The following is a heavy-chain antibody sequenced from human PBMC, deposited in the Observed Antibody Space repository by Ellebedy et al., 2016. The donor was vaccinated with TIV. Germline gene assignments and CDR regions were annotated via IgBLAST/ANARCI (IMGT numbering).Heavy chain of an antibody. CDR2: IWYDGSNK. V-gene: IGHV3-33*08. Sequence: GESLKISCAASGFTFSSYGMHWVRQAPGKGLEWVAVIWYDGSNKYYADSVKGRFTISRDNSKNTLYLQMNSLRAEDTAVYYCAREGEQQLVRAAVRYFDYWGQGTLVTVSS. D-gene: IGHD6-13*01. CDR1: GFTFSSYG. J-gene: IGHJ4*02. CDR3: AREGEQQLVRAAVRYFDY.